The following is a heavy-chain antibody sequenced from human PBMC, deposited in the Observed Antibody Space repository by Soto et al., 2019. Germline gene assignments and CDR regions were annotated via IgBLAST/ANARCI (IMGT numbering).Heavy chain of an antibody. Sequence: QVQRVESGGGVVQPGRSLRLSCAASGFTFSSYGMHWVRQAPGKGLEWVAVIWYDGSNKYYADSVKGRFTISRDNSKNTLYLQMNSLRAEDTAVYYCARGPKGYSSSWYADYWGQGTLVTVSS. CDR3: ARGPKGYSSSWYADY. V-gene: IGHV3-33*01. CDR1: GFTFSSYG. CDR2: IWYDGSNK. D-gene: IGHD6-13*01. J-gene: IGHJ4*02.